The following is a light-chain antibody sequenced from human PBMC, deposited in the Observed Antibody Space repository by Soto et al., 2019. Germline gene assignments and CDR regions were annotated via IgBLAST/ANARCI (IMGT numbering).Light chain of an antibody. CDR1: QSISND. CDR3: QQSNSVPIT. Sequence: DIQMTQSPSSLSASVGDRVTITCRASQSISNDLNWYQHQPGKAPKLLIHAASSLQSGVPSRFSGSGSGTDFTLTIDSLQPEDFATYYCQQSNSVPITFGQGTRLEIK. V-gene: IGKV1-39*01. CDR2: AAS. J-gene: IGKJ5*01.